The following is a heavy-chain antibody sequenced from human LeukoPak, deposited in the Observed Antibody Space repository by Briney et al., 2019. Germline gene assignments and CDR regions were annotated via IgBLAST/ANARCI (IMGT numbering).Heavy chain of an antibody. J-gene: IGHJ4*02. Sequence: SETLSLTCAVYGGSFSGYYWSWIRQPPGKGLEWIGSIYYSGSTYYKPSLESRVTISVDTSKNQFSLKLSSVTAADTAVYYCTRRGRGSGSGWDEDWGQGTLVTVSS. D-gene: IGHD6-19*01. CDR1: GGSFSGYY. V-gene: IGHV4-34*01. CDR2: IYYSGST. CDR3: TRRGRGSGSGWDED.